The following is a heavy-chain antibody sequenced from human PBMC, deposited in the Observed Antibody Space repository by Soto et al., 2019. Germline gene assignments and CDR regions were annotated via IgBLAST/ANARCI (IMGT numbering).Heavy chain of an antibody. CDR2: IYYSGST. CDR1: GGSISSYY. D-gene: IGHD2-15*01. CDR3: ARARPLLVFDY. J-gene: IGHJ4*02. V-gene: IGHV4-59*01. Sequence: TLSLTCTVSGGSISSYYWSWIRQPPGKGLEWIGYIYYSGSTNYNPSLKSRVTISVDTSKNQFSLKLSSVTAADTAVYYCARARPLLVFDYWGQGTLVTVSS.